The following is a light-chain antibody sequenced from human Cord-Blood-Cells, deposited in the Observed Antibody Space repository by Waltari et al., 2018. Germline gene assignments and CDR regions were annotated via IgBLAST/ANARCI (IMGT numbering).Light chain of an antibody. Sequence: DIQLTQSPSFLSASVGDRVTIPCRASQGISRYLAWYQQTPGKAPKLLIYAASTLQSGVPSRFSGSGSGTEFTLTISSLQPEDFATYYCQQLNSYPWTFGQGTKVEIK. V-gene: IGKV1-9*01. J-gene: IGKJ1*01. CDR3: QQLNSYPWT. CDR2: AAS. CDR1: QGISRY.